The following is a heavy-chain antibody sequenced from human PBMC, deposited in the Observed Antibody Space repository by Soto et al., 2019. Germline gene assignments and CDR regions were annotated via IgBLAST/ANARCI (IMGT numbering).Heavy chain of an antibody. D-gene: IGHD6-19*01. V-gene: IGHV2-5*02. CDR3: AHIVVAGLGYYFDY. Sequence: QITLKESGPTLVKPTQTLKLTGTFSGFSISSTRMAVGWISQPPGKALEWLALIYWDDDKRYSPFLKSRLTITKDTSKNQVVLTMSNMDPVDTARYYCAHIVVAGLGYYFDYWGQGTLVTVSS. CDR2: IYWDDDK. CDR1: GFSISSTRMA. J-gene: IGHJ4*02.